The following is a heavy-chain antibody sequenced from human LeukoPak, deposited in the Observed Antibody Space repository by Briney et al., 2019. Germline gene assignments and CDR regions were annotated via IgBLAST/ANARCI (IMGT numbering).Heavy chain of an antibody. V-gene: IGHV3-30-3*01. Sequence: GRSLRLSCAASGFTFSSYAMHWVRQAPGKGLEWVAVISYDGSNKYYADSVKGRFTISRDNSKNTLYLQMNSLRAEDTAVHYCARAGDGDQVDAFDIWGQGTMVTVSS. CDR3: ARAGDGDQVDAFDI. D-gene: IGHD4-17*01. CDR2: ISYDGSNK. CDR1: GFTFSSYA. J-gene: IGHJ3*02.